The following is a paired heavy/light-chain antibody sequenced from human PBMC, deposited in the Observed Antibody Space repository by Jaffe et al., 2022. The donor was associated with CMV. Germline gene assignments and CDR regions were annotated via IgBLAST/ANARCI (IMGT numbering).Light chain of an antibody. Sequence: SSELTQDPAVSVALGQTVRITCQGDSLRSYYASWYQQKPGQAPVLVIYGKNNRPSGIPDRFSGSSSGNTASLTITGAQAEDEADYYCNSRDSSGQTWVFGGGTKLTVL. J-gene: IGLJ3*02. CDR1: SLRSYY. V-gene: IGLV3-19*01. CDR2: GKN. CDR3: NSRDSSGQTWV.
Heavy chain of an antibody. J-gene: IGHJ6*02. CDR2: INHSGST. D-gene: IGHD1-26*01. CDR1: GGSFSGYY. Sequence: QVQLQQWGAGLLKPSETLSLTCAVYGGSFSGYYWSWIRQPPGKGLEWIGEINHSGSTNYNPSLKSRVTISVDTSKNQFSLKLSSVTAADTAVYYCARFFSEWELLRGYYYYYGMDVWGQGTTVTVSS. CDR3: ARFFSEWELLRGYYYYYGMDV. V-gene: IGHV4-34*01.